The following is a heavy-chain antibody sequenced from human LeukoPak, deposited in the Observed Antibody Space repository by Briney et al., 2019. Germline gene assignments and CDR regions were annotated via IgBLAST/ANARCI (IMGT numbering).Heavy chain of an antibody. CDR1: GFTFSSYS. J-gene: IGHJ4*02. V-gene: IGHV3-48*01. D-gene: IGHD3-10*01. CDR3: ARMAGGWY. CDR2: ISSSSSTI. Sequence: GGSLRLSCAASGFTFSSYSMNWVRQAPGKGLEWFSYISSSSSTIYYADSVKGRFTISRDNAKNSLYLQMNSLRAEDTAVYYCARMAGGWYWGLGTLVTVSS.